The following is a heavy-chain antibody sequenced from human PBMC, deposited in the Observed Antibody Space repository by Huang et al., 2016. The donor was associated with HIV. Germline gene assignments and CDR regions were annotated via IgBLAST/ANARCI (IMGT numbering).Heavy chain of an antibody. CDR2: VYGNDER. CDR1: GFSLSATGVG. Sequence: QITLKESGPMLVKPTQTLTVTCTFSGFSLSATGVGVGWIRQPPGKALEWLALVYGNDERRYSPSLKPRLTITKDTSKNQVLLTMTNVDPTDTGTYYCARRFTSGSFDYWGQGTLVTVSS. V-gene: IGHV2-5*01. CDR3: ARRFTSGSFDY. J-gene: IGHJ4*02. D-gene: IGHD3-10*01.